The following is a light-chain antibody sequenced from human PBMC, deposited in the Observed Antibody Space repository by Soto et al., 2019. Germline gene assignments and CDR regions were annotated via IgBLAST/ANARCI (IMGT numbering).Light chain of an antibody. CDR2: GAS. J-gene: IGKJ1*01. Sequence: EIVMTQSPATLSVSPGEGATLSCRASQSVSSNLAWYQQKPGQAPRLLISGASTRATGIPARFSGSGSGTEFTLTISSLQSEDFAVYFCQKFHNWPRTFGQGTKVEIK. CDR3: QKFHNWPRT. CDR1: QSVSSN. V-gene: IGKV3-15*01.